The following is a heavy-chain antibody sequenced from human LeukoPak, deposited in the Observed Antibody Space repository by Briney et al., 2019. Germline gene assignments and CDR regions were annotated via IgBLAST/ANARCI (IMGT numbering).Heavy chain of an antibody. D-gene: IGHD3-22*01. V-gene: IGHV4-59*08. J-gene: IGHJ6*02. CDR3: ARHYYYDSSGYYNGMDV. CDR2: IYYSGST. CDR1: GGSISSYY. Sequence: SETLSLTCTVSGGSISSYYWSWIRQPPGKGLEWIGYIYYSGSTNYNPFLKSRVTISVDTSKNQFSLKLSSVTAADTAVYYCARHYYYDSSGYYNGMDVWGQGTTVTVSS.